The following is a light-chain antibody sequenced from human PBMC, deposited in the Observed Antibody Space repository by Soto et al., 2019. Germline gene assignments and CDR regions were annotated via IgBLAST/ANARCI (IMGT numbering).Light chain of an antibody. Sequence: EIVLTQSPGTMSLSPGEGATLSCRASQRVSGNYLAWYQQKAGQAPRLLIYGASSRATGIPDRFSGSGSGTDFTLTISRLEPEDFAVYYCQQYVSSWTFGQGTKVDIK. CDR1: QRVSGNY. CDR3: QQYVSSWT. V-gene: IGKV3-20*01. CDR2: GAS. J-gene: IGKJ1*01.